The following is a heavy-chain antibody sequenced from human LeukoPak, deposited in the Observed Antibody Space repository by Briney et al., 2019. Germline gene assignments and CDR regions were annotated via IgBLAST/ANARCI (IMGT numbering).Heavy chain of an antibody. CDR3: ARVAVAVAGTGWFDP. CDR1: TFSSYA. D-gene: IGHD6-19*01. Sequence: TFSSYAMSWVRQPPGKGLEWIGSIYYSGGTYYNPSLKSRVTISVDTSKNQFSLKLSSVTAADTAVYYCARVAVAVAGTGWFDPWGQGTLVTVSS. CDR2: IYYSGGT. J-gene: IGHJ5*02. V-gene: IGHV4-39*07.